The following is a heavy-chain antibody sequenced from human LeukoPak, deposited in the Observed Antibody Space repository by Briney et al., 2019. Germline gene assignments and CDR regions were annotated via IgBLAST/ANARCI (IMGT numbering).Heavy chain of an antibody. J-gene: IGHJ4*02. CDR3: ARGGSGSYFSAVDY. CDR1: GFAFDQYA. CDR2: IDSDSART. V-gene: IGHV3-23*01. D-gene: IGHD1-26*01. Sequence: PGGSLRLSCSASGFAFDQYAMNWVRQAPERGLEWVSTIDSDSARTLYADSEKGRFTISRDNSRNTLDLQMNSLRAEDTALYYCARGGSGSYFSAVDYWGQGTLVTVSS.